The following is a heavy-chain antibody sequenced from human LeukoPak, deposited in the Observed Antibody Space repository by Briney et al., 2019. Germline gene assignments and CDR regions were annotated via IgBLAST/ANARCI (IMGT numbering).Heavy chain of an antibody. CDR2: IYHSGST. CDR1: GGSISSGGYY. D-gene: IGHD1-7*01. V-gene: IGHV4-30-2*01. Sequence: SETLSLTCTVSGGSISSGGYYWSWIRQPPGKGLEWIGYIYHSGSTYYNPSLKSRVTISVDRSKNQFSLKLSSVTAADTAVYYCARVRLGITGTTPLDYWGQGTLVTVSS. CDR3: ARVRLGITGTTPLDY. J-gene: IGHJ4*02.